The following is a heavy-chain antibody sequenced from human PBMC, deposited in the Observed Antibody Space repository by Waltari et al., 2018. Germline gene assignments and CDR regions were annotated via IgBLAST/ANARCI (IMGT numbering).Heavy chain of an antibody. CDR3: ARSHSGSYYHWFDP. CDR2: IYSGGST. J-gene: IGHJ5*02. CDR1: GFTVSSNY. D-gene: IGHD1-26*01. V-gene: IGHV3-53*01. Sequence: EVQLVESGGGLIQPGGSLRLSCAASGFTVSSNYMSWVRQAPGKGLAWVSVIYSGGSTYDADSVKGRFTISRDNAKNSLDLQMNSLRAEDTAVYYCARSHSGSYYHWFDPWGQGTLVTVSS.